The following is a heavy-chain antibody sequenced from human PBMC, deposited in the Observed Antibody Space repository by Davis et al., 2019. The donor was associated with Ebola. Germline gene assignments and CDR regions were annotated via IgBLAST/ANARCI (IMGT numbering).Heavy chain of an antibody. J-gene: IGHJ6*02. Sequence: AASVKVSCKASGYTFTSYDMNWVRQANCQGLEWMGWMNPNRGTTGYAQKFQGRVTMTRNTSIRTAYMELSSLRSEDTAVYYCARGLPYYDSSGLLYYYYGMDVWGQGTTVTVSS. D-gene: IGHD3-22*01. CDR2: MNPNRGTT. V-gene: IGHV1-8*01. CDR3: ARGLPYYDSSGLLYYYYGMDV. CDR1: GYTFTSYD.